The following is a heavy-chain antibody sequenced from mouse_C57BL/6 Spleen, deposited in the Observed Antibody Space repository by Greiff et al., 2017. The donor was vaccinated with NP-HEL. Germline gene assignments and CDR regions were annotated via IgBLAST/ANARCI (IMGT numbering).Heavy chain of an antibody. J-gene: IGHJ4*01. CDR3: ANIYYGSSYEDYYAMDY. D-gene: IGHD1-1*01. CDR1: GFSLTSYG. CDR2: IWRGGST. Sequence: VKLMESGPGLVQPSQSLSITCTVSGFSLTSYGVHWVRQSPGKGLEWLGVIWRGGSTDYNAAFMSRLSITKDNSKSQVFFKMNSLQADDTAIYYCANIYYGSSYEDYYAMDYWGQGTSVTVSS. V-gene: IGHV2-5*01.